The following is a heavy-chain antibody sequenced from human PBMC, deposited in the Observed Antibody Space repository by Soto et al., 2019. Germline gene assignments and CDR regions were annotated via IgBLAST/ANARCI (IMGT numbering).Heavy chain of an antibody. CDR3: TRGYYYDSSGHYY. CDR2: ISTYNGNT. Sequence: ASVKVSCKASGYIFTSYGITRVRQAPGQGLEWMGWISTYNGNTNYAQKVQGRVTMTADTSATTAFMELRSLRSDDTAVYYCTRGYYYDSSGHYYWGQGTLVTVSS. V-gene: IGHV1-18*01. D-gene: IGHD3-22*01. J-gene: IGHJ4*02. CDR1: GYIFTSYG.